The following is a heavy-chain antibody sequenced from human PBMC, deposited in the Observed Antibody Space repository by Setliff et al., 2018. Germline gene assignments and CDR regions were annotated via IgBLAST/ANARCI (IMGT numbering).Heavy chain of an antibody. V-gene: IGHV4-34*01. CDR1: GDSFSDNS. Sequence: PSETLSLTCAVYGDSFSDNSWTWIRQRPGKGLEWIASMYYDGRTFAHPSVTVRVTISEDTSKNHFPLRMTTVTAADTAMYYGARVFGDNDLPDIWGRGTMVTVSS. CDR3: ARVFGDNDLPDI. D-gene: IGHD2-21*02. CDR2: MYYDGRT. J-gene: IGHJ3*02.